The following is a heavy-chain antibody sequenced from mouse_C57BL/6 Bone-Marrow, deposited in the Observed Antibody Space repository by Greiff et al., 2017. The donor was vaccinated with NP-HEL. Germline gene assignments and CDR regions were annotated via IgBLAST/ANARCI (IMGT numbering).Heavy chain of an antibody. CDR1: GYTFTSYG. CDR2: IYPRSGNT. V-gene: IGHV1-81*01. Sequence: VQLQQSGAELARPGASVKLSCKASGYTFTSYGISWVKQRTGQGLEWIGEIYPRSGNTYYNEKFKGKATLTADKSSSTAYMELRSLTSEDSAVYFCARKGYDYRDFDYWGQGTTLTVSS. CDR3: ARKGYDYRDFDY. D-gene: IGHD2-4*01. J-gene: IGHJ2*01.